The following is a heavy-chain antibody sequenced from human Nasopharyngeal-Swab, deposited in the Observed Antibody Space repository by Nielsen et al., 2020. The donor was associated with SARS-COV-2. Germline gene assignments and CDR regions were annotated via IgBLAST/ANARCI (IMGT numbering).Heavy chain of an antibody. D-gene: IGHD3-16*02. CDR2: INHSGST. CDR3: ARRGDYIWGSYRKPIDY. V-gene: IGHV4-34*01. J-gene: IGHJ4*02. Sequence: WIRQPPGKGLEWIGEINHSGSTNYNPSLKIRVTISVDTSKNQFSLKLSSVTAAATAVYYCARRGDYIWGSYRKPIDYWGQGTLVTVSS.